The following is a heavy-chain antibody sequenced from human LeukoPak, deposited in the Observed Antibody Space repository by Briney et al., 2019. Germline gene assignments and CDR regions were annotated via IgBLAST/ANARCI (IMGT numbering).Heavy chain of an antibody. Sequence: GGSLRLSCAASGFIFSNYAMSWIRQAPGKGLEWVSLIRDSGGSTYYADSVKGRFTISRDNSKNTLYLQMNSLRAEDTAVYYCARDGSEGSGSYYNYWGQGTLVTVSS. CDR3: ARDGSEGSGSYYNY. CDR2: IRDSGGST. V-gene: IGHV3-23*01. CDR1: GFIFSNYA. J-gene: IGHJ4*02. D-gene: IGHD3-10*01.